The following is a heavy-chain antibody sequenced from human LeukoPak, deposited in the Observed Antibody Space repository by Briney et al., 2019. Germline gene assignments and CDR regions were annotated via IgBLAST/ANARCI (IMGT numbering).Heavy chain of an antibody. D-gene: IGHD1-26*01. CDR2: INSDGNST. CDR3: ARAPIVGATLFDY. V-gene: IGHV3-74*01. CDR1: GFTFSSYW. J-gene: IGHJ4*02. Sequence: GGSLRLSCAASGFTFSSYWMRWVRQAPGKGLVWVSRINSDGNSTSYADSVKGRFTISRDNAKNTLYLQMNSLRAEDTAVYYCARAPIVGATLFDYWGQGTLVTVSS.